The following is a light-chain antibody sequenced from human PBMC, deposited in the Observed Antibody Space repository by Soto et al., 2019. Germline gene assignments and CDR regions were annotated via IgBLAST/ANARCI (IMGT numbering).Light chain of an antibody. Sequence: IHMSHSPSTLSASVLYRVTITCRASQSISSWLAWYQQKPGKAPKLLIYKASSLESGVPSRFSGSGSGTEFTLTISSLQPDDFATYYCQQYNSYSFGPGTKVDIK. V-gene: IGKV1-5*03. CDR2: KAS. CDR3: QQYNSYS. J-gene: IGKJ3*01. CDR1: QSISSW.